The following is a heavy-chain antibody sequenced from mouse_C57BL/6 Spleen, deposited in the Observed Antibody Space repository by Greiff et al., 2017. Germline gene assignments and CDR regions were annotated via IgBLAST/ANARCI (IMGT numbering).Heavy chain of an antibody. V-gene: IGHV2-6*01. D-gene: IGHD3-2*01. J-gene: IGHJ3*01. Sequence: VKLMESGPGLVAPSQSLSITCTVSGFSLTSYGVDWVRQSPGKGLEWLGVIWGVGSTNYNSALKSRLSISKDNSTSQVFLRMNSLQTDDTAMYYCASEEEDCSLAYWGQGTLVTVSA. CDR1: GFSLTSYG. CDR2: IWGVGST. CDR3: ASEEEDCSLAY.